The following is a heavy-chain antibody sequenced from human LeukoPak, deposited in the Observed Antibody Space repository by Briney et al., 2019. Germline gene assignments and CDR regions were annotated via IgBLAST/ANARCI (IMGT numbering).Heavy chain of an antibody. J-gene: IGHJ4*02. V-gene: IGHV4-4*07. CDR3: AGHHPRNTVDF. CDR2: IYTSGST. D-gene: IGHD2/OR15-2a*01. CDR1: GGSISSYY. Sequence: SETLSLTCTVSGGSISSYYWSWIRQPAGKGLEWIGRIYTSGSTNCNPSLKSRVTISLDTSKNQFSLKLSSVTAADTAVYYCAGHHPRNTVDFWGQGTLVTVSS.